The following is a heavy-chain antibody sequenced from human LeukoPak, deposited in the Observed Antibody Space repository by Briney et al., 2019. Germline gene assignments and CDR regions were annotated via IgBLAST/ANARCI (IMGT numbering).Heavy chain of an antibody. CDR2: IYYSGST. CDR3: ARSRPDIVVVPAAHPEFDP. CDR1: GGSISSSSYY. V-gene: IGHV4-39*01. D-gene: IGHD2-2*01. J-gene: IGHJ5*02. Sequence: SETLSLTCTVSGGSISSSSYYWGWIRQPPGKGLEWIGSIYYSGSTYYNPSLKSRVTISVDTSKNQFSLKLSSVTAADTAVYYCARSRPDIVVVPAAHPEFDPWGQGTLVTVSS.